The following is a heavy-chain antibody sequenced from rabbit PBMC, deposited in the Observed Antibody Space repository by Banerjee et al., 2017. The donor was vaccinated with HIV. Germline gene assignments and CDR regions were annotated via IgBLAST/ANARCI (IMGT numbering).Heavy chain of an antibody. CDR1: GFDFSSSYW. J-gene: IGHJ4*01. CDR3: ARDLPHSSGYSFNL. V-gene: IGHV1S45*01. D-gene: IGHD1-1*01. Sequence: QEQLEESGGDLVKPEGSLTLTCKASGFDFSSSYWVCWVRQAPGKGLEWIGCIDTADGNTYYASWAKGRFTISKTSSTVDLKMTSLTAADTATYFCARDLPHSSGYSFNLWGPGTLVTVS. CDR2: IDTADGNT.